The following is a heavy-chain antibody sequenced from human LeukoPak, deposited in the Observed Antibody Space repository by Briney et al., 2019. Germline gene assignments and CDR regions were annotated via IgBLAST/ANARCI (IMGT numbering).Heavy chain of an antibody. CDR1: GGTFSSYA. CDR2: IIPIFGTA. Sequence: ASVKVSCKASGGTFSSYAISWVRQAPGQGLERMGGIIPIFGTANYAQKFQGRVTITADKSTSTAYMELSSLRSEDTAVYYCARGYCSSTSCYPYYYYGMDVWGKGTTVTVSS. D-gene: IGHD2-2*01. J-gene: IGHJ6*04. CDR3: ARGYCSSTSCYPYYYYGMDV. V-gene: IGHV1-69*06.